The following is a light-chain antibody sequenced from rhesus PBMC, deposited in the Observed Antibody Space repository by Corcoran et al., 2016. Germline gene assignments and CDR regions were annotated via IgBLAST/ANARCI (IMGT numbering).Light chain of an antibody. CDR3: SSYTSSDTYI. CDR1: RSEIGAYNR. V-gene: IGLV2-13*03. CDR2: EVT. J-gene: IGLJ1*01. Sequence: QAAPTQSPSVSGSPGQSVTISCTGTRSEIGAYNRVSWYQQHPGKAHQLMIYEVTKRPSGVSDRFSVYKSGNTASLTISGLQAEDETHYYCSSYTSSDTYIFGPGTRLTVL.